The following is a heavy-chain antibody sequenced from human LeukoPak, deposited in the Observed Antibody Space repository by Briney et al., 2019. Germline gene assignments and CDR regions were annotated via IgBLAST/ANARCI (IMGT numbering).Heavy chain of an antibody. D-gene: IGHD3-3*01. Sequence: SETLSLTCTVSGGSISSGDYYWSWIRQPPGKGLEWIGYIYYSGSTYYNPSLKSRVTISVDTSKNQFSLKLSSVTAADTAVYYCARGIILEWLLNWFDPWGQGTLVTVSS. CDR1: GGSISSGDYY. V-gene: IGHV4-30-4*01. CDR2: IYYSGST. CDR3: ARGIILEWLLNWFDP. J-gene: IGHJ5*02.